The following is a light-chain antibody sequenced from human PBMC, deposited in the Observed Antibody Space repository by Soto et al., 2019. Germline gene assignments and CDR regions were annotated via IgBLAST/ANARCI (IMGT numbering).Light chain of an antibody. CDR1: QSISSW. Sequence: DIQMTPSPSTLSAPIGDRVTITCLASQSISSWLAWYQQKPGKAPKRLIYDASSLESGVPSRFSGSGSGTEFTLTISSLQPDDFATYYCQQYNSYSWTFGQGTKVDI. J-gene: IGKJ1*01. CDR2: DAS. CDR3: QQYNSYSWT. V-gene: IGKV1-5*01.